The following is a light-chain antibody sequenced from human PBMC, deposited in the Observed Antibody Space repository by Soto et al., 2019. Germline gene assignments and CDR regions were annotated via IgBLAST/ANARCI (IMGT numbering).Light chain of an antibody. V-gene: IGKV3-15*01. J-gene: IGKJ4*01. Sequence: ERVMTVSPPTLCLSXGEIATLSCRASQSVSSDLAWYQQKPGQAPRLLIYGASTRDTGIPARFSGSGSGTEFNLTISSLQSEDFAVYYCQQYNNWPLPFGGGSKVDIK. CDR2: GAS. CDR3: QQYNNWPLP. CDR1: QSVSSD.